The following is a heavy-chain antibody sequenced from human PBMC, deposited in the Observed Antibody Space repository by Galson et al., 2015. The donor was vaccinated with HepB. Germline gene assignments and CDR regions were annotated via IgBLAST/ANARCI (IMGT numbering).Heavy chain of an antibody. V-gene: IGHV3-11*01. CDR3: ARRGPSRCFDY. J-gene: IGHJ4*02. CDR1: GFTFSDYY. CDR2: ISNSGSTM. D-gene: IGHD2-8*01. Sequence: SLRLSCAASGFTFSDYYMSWIRQAPGKGPEWVSYISNSGSTMSYADSVKGRFTISRDNAQNSLYLQINSLRAEDTAVYYCARRGPSRCFDYWGQGTLVTVSS.